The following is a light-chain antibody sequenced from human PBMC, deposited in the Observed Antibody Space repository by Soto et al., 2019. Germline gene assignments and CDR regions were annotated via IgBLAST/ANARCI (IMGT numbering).Light chain of an antibody. CDR3: QSYDSSINWV. CDR2: EDN. CDR1: SGSIASNY. J-gene: IGLJ3*02. V-gene: IGLV6-57*04. Sequence: NFMLTQPHSVSESPGKTVTISCTRSSGSIASNYVQWYQQRPGSAPTTVIYEDNQRPSGVPDRFSGSTDSSSNSASLTISGLKTEDEADYYCQSYDSSINWVFGGGTKVTVL.